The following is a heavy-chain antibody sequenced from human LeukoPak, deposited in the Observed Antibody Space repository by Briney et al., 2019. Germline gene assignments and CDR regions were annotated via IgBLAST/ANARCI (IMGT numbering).Heavy chain of an antibody. CDR3: AKAYWDPYYFGY. Sequence: GGSLRLSCAASGFTFSSSGMHWVRQAPGKGLEWVAFIQYDGSNKYYADSVKGRFTISRDNSKNTLYLQMNSLRTDDTAVYYCAKAYWDPYYFGYWGQGTLVTVSS. CDR1: GFTFSSSG. CDR2: IQYDGSNK. D-gene: IGHD1-26*01. V-gene: IGHV3-30*02. J-gene: IGHJ4*02.